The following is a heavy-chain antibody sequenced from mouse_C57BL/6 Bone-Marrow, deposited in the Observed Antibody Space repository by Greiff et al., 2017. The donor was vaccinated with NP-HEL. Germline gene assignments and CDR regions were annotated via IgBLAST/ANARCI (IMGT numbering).Heavy chain of an antibody. CDR3: ASHYSGSSYWYFDV. D-gene: IGHD1-1*01. CDR1: GFSLTSYA. J-gene: IGHJ1*03. V-gene: IGHV2-9-1*01. CDR2: IWTGGGT. Sequence: VQVVESGPGLVAPSQSLSITCTVSGFSLTSYAISWVRQSPGKGLEWLGVIWTGGGTNYNSALKSRLSISKDNSKSQVFLKKNSLQTDDTDRYYCASHYSGSSYWYFDVWGTGTTVTVSS.